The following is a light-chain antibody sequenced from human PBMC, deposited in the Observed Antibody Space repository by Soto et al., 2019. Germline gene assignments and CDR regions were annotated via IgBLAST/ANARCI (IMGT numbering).Light chain of an antibody. CDR3: QQYNNWPLT. V-gene: IGKV3-15*01. J-gene: IGKJ4*01. CDR2: GAS. Sequence: TQSPATLSLSPGERATLSCRASQSLNNNLAWYQQKPGQAPRLLIYGASTRATDIPGRFSGSGSGTEFTLTISSLQSEDFALYYCQQYNNWPLTFGGGTKV. CDR1: QSLNNN.